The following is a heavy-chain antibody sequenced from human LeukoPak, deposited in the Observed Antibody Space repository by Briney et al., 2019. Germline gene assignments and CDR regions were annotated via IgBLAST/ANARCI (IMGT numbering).Heavy chain of an antibody. Sequence: QPGRSLRLSCVESGFTFRSPWMAWHRHAPEKGLEWVANINEDGSQKYYLGSVTGRFTISRDNAKNSLYLQMNSLSAEDTAMYYCARDGGWHRFDYWGQGTLVIVSS. J-gene: IGHJ4*02. V-gene: IGHV3-7*03. CDR1: GFTFRSPW. D-gene: IGHD6-19*01. CDR2: INEDGSQK. CDR3: ARDGGWHRFDY.